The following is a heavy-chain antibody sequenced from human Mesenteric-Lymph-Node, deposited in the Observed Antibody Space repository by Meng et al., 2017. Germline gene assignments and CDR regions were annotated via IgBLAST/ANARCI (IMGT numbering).Heavy chain of an antibody. CDR2: IYHSGIT. CDR3: ARDPTGGEDHQRV. D-gene: IGHD1-14*01. Sequence: LQESGPGLVKPSGTLSFTCAVSGGSISSSNWWSWFRQPPGKGLEWIGKIYHSGITIYNPSLKSRVTMSVDNSKNQFSLKLNSMTAADTAVYYCARDPTGGEDHQRVWGQGTLVTVSS. V-gene: IGHV4-4*02. CDR1: GGSISSSNW. J-gene: IGHJ4*02.